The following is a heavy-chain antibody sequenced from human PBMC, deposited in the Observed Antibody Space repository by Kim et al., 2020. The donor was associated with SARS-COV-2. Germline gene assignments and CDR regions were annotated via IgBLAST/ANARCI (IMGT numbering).Heavy chain of an antibody. D-gene: IGHD3-22*01. CDR2: IYPGDSDT. J-gene: IGHJ5*02. Sequence: GESLKISCKGSGYSFTSYWIGWVRQMPGKGLEWMGIIYPGDSDTRYSPSFQGQVTISADKSISTAYLQWSSLKASDTAMYYCARGSYYYDTPNWFDPWGQGTLVTVSS. CDR1: GYSFTSYW. CDR3: ARGSYYYDTPNWFDP. V-gene: IGHV5-51*01.